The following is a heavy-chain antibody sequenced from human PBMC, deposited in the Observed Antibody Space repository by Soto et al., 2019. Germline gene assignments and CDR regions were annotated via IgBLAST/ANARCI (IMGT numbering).Heavy chain of an antibody. CDR2: ISGSGGST. J-gene: IGHJ4*02. D-gene: IGHD6-13*01. Sequence: GGSLRLSCAVSGFTFGTYAMSWVRQAPGKGLEWVSVISGSGGSTHYAGSVKGRFTISRDNSKNTLYLRMNSLRVEDTAVYYCAKYAGSTWSHFDYWGQGTLVTVSS. CDR1: GFTFGTYA. CDR3: AKYAGSTWSHFDY. V-gene: IGHV3-23*01.